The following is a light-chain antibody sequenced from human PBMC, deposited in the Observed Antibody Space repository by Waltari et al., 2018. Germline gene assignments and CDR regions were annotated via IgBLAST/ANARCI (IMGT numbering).Light chain of an antibody. CDR1: SSNIGAGYD. CDR3: QSYDSSLSGQGV. Sequence: QSVLTQPPSVSGAPGQRVTISCTGRSSNIGAGYDVHWYQQLPGTAPKLLIYGNTNRPSGVPDRFSGSKSGTSASLAITGLQAEDEADYDCQSYDSSLSGQGVFGGGTKLTVL. J-gene: IGLJ3*02. V-gene: IGLV1-40*01. CDR2: GNT.